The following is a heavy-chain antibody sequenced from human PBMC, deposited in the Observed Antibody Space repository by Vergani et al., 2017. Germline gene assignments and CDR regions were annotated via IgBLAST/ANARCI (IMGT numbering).Heavy chain of an antibody. CDR1: GGSISSYY. D-gene: IGHD3-10*01. CDR3: ARDSGGYAIDY. CDR2: IYYSGST. J-gene: IGHJ4*02. V-gene: IGHV4-59*01. Sequence: QVQLQESCPGLVKPSETLSLTCTVSGGSISSYYWSWIRQPPGKGLEWIGYIYYSGSTNYNPSLKSRVTISVDTSKNQFSLKLSSVTAADTAVYYCARDSGGYAIDYWGQGTLVTVSS.